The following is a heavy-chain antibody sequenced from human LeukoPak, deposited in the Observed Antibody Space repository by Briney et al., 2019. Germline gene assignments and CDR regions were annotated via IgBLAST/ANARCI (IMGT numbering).Heavy chain of an antibody. D-gene: IGHD2-2*01. V-gene: IGHV3-23*01. CDR1: GFTFSSYA. Sequence: GGSLRLSCAASGFTFSSYAMSWVRQAPGKGLEWVSAISGSGGSTYYADSVKGRLTISRDNSKNTLYLQMNSLRAEDTAVYYCAKDRGCSTSCYGEPDDDFDIWGQGTMVTVSS. CDR2: ISGSGGST. J-gene: IGHJ3*02. CDR3: AKDRGCSTSCYGEPDDDFDI.